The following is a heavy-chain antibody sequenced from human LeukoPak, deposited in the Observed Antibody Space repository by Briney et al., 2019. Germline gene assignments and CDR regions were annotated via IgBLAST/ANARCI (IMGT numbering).Heavy chain of an antibody. CDR2: IDPSDSYT. V-gene: IGHV5-10-1*01. Sequence: GESLKISCKGSGYSFTSYWISWVRQMPGKGLEWMGRIDPSDSYTNYSPSFQGHVTISADKPISTAYLQWSSLKASDTAMYYCAINEILTGSPSLDYWGQGTLVTVSS. CDR1: GYSFTSYW. J-gene: IGHJ4*02. D-gene: IGHD3-9*01. CDR3: AINEILTGSPSLDY.